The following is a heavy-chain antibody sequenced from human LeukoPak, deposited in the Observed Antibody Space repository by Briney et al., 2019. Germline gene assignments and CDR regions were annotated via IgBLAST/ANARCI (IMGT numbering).Heavy chain of an antibody. V-gene: IGHV4-38-2*02. J-gene: IGHJ4*02. D-gene: IGHD2-2*02. CDR1: GYSFDSGYY. CDR3: ARLYCISTSCYTIDY. Sequence: PSETLSLTCTVSGYSFDSGYYWGWIRQPPGKGLEWIASIYYSGSTSYNPSLKSRVTVSIDTSKNKFSLKLYSVSAADTALYYCARLYCISTSCYTIDYWGQGTLVTVSS. CDR2: IYYSGST.